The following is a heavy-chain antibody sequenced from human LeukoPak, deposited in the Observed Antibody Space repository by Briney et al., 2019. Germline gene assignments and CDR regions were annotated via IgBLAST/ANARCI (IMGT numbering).Heavy chain of an antibody. CDR1: GVSISSYY. CDR2: IAYSGST. CDR3: ARHREMDSYEAFDM. J-gene: IGHJ3*02. V-gene: IGHV4-59*08. D-gene: IGHD5-24*01. Sequence: PSETLSLTCTVSGVSISSYYWSWIRQPPGQGLEWIGFIAYSGSTNYNPSLKSRVTISIDTSNNQLSLKLSSVTAADTAVYYCARHREMDSYEAFDMWGQGTMVTVSS.